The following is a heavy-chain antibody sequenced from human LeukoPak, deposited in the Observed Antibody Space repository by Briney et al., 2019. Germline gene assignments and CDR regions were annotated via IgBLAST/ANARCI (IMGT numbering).Heavy chain of an antibody. J-gene: IGHJ4*02. CDR2: IKQDGSEK. CDR1: GFTFSSYW. CDR3: ARDRIAARPYYFDY. D-gene: IGHD6-6*01. Sequence: GGSQRLSCAASGFTFSSYWMSWVRQAPGKGLEWVANIKQDGSEKYYVDSVKGRFTISRDNAKNSLYLQMNSLRAEDTAVYYCARDRIAARPYYFDYWGQGTLVTVSS. V-gene: IGHV3-7*01.